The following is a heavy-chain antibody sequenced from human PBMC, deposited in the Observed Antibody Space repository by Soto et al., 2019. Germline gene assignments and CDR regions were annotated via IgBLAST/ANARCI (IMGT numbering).Heavy chain of an antibody. V-gene: IGHV4-59*08. CDR1: DGSISPYY. Sequence: PSETLSLTCTVSDGSISPYYWSWIRQPPGKGLEWIGYIYYAGTTTYNPSLKSRVSISVDTSKNEVSLKLTSVTAADTAVYYCARLGGYYPLFDYWGQGTLVTVSS. CDR3: ARLGGYYPLFDY. D-gene: IGHD3-22*01. J-gene: IGHJ4*02. CDR2: IYYAGTT.